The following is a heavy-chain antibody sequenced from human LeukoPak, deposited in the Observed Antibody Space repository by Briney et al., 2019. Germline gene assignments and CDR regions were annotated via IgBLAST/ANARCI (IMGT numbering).Heavy chain of an antibody. CDR2: IGTAGDT. CDR3: ARVRYGTYDY. CDR1: GFTFSTYD. D-gene: IGHD4-17*01. V-gene: IGHV3-13*01. Sequence: GGSLRLSCAASGFTFSTYDMHWVRQATGKGLEWVSAIGTAGDTYYPGSAKGRFTISRENAKNSLYLQMNSLRTEDTAVYYCARVRYGTYDYWGQGTLVTVSS. J-gene: IGHJ4*02.